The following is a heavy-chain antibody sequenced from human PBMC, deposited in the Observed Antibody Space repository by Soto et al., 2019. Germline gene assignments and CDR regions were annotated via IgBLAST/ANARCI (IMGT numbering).Heavy chain of an antibody. CDR3: ARDRCEWELPGRDPFDI. Sequence: SVKVSCKASGYTFTGYYLHWVRQAPGQGLEWMGGIIPIFGTANYAQKFQGGVTITADESTSTAYMELSSLRSEDTAVYYCARDRCEWELPGRDPFDIWGQGTMVTVSS. J-gene: IGHJ3*02. D-gene: IGHD1-26*01. CDR1: GYTFTGYY. CDR2: IIPIFGTA. V-gene: IGHV1-69*13.